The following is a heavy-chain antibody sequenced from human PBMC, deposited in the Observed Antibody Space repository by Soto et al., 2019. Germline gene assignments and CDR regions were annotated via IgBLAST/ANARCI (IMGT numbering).Heavy chain of an antibody. CDR1: GGSISSGDYY. V-gene: IGHV4-30-4*01. D-gene: IGHD5-18*01. J-gene: IGHJ6*02. CDR2: IYYSGST. CDR3: ARDTAPAGDYYYLMDV. Sequence: QVQLQESGPGLVKPSQTLSLTRTVSGGSISSGDYYWSWIRQPPGKGLEWIGYIYYSGSTNYNPSLKSRVDISVDASRNQFSLRLTSVTAADTAVYYCARDTAPAGDYYYLMDVWGQGTTVTVSS.